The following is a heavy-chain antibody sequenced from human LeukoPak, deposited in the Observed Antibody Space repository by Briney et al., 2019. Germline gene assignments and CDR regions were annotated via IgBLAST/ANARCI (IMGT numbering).Heavy chain of an antibody. CDR1: GGSISSSGWY. D-gene: IGHD3-3*01. V-gene: IGHV4-39*01. Sequence: PSETLSLTCRASGGSISSSGWYWGWIRQPPGKGLEWIGSFYYGGSTYYNPSLKSRVTISVDASNNRFSLDLYSVTAADTAVYFCAGQRSPVMRGDFAYWGQGNLVTVSS. J-gene: IGHJ4*02. CDR2: FYYGGST. CDR3: AGQRSPVMRGDFAY.